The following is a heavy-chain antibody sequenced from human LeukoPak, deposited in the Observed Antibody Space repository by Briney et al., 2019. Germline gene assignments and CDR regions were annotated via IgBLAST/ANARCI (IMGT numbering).Heavy chain of an antibody. Sequence: PGGSLRLSCAASGFTFSDYYMSWIRQAPGKGLEWVSYISSSGNTKYYADSVKGRFTISRDNAKNSLYLQMNSLRAEDTAVYYCATQKSDFWSGSSYDAFDIWGQGTMVIVSS. CDR2: ISSSGNTK. CDR1: GFTFSDYY. CDR3: ATQKSDFWSGSSYDAFDI. D-gene: IGHD3-3*01. V-gene: IGHV3-11*01. J-gene: IGHJ3*02.